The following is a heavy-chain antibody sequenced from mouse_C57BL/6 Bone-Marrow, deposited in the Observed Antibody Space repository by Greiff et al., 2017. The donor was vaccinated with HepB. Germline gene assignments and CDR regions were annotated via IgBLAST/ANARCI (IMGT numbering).Heavy chain of an antibody. CDR3: ARGVYGTPYWYFDV. V-gene: IGHV1-81*01. CDR1: GYTFTSYG. D-gene: IGHD2-10*02. CDR2: IYPRSGNT. J-gene: IGHJ1*03. Sequence: VNVVESGAELARPGASVKLSCKASGYTFTSYGISWVKQRTGQGLEWIGEIYPRSGNTYYNEKFKGKATLTADKASSTAYMELRSLTSEDSAVYLCARGVYGTPYWYFDVWGTGTTVTVSS.